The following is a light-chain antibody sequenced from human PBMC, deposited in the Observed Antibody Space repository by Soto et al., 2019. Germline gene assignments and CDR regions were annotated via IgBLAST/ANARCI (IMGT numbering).Light chain of an antibody. CDR1: QSISSY. CDR2: AAS. Sequence: DIQMTQSPSSLYASVGDRVTLTCRASQSISSYLNWYQQKPGKDPKLLIYAASSLESGVPSRFSGSGSGTEFTLTISSLQPEDFATYYCQQYNSYWTVGQGNKVAIK. CDR3: QQYNSYWT. J-gene: IGKJ1*01. V-gene: IGKV1-5*01.